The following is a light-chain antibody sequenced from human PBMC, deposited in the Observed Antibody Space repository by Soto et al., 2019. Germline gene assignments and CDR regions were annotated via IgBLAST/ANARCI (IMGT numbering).Light chain of an antibody. CDR3: QQRNIWPPVT. V-gene: IGKV3-11*01. CDR1: PSVTNY. J-gene: IGKJ5*01. Sequence: EIVLTQSPATLSLSPVERATVWFRASPSVTNYLAWYQQKPGQPPRLLIYGAFNRAAGIPARFSGSGSGTDFTLTISSLEPEDSAVYYCQQRNIWPPVTFGQGTRLEIK. CDR2: GAF.